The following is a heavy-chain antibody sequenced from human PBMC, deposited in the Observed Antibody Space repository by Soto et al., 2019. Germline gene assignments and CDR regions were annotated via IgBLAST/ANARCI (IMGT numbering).Heavy chain of an antibody. CDR3: ARLLAGQLQPQYYFDY. CDR1: GGSISSSSYY. CDR2: IYYSGST. J-gene: IGHJ4*02. V-gene: IGHV4-31*03. Sequence: LSLTCTVSGGSISSSSYYWSWIRQHPGKGLEWIGYIYYSGSTYYNPSLKSRVTISVDTSKNQFSLKLSSVTAADTAVYYCARLLAGQLQPQYYFDYWGQGTLVTVSS. D-gene: IGHD3-3*02.